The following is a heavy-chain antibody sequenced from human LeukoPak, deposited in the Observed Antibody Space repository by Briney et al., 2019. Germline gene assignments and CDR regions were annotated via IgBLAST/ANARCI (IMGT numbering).Heavy chain of an antibody. CDR1: GFTFSSYW. J-gene: IGHJ6*02. CDR3: ATGFLKGDYYGMDV. CDR2: INSDGSST. Sequence: GGSLRLSCAASGFTFSSYWMHWVRQAPGKGLVWVSRINSDGSSTSYADSVKGRFTISRDNAKNTLYLQMNSLRAEDTAVYYCATGFLKGDYYGMDVWGLGTTITVSS. V-gene: IGHV3-74*01. D-gene: IGHD2/OR15-2a*01.